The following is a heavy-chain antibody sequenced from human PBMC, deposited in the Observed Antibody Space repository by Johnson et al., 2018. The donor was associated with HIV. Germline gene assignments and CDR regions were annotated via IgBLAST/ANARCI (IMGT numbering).Heavy chain of an antibody. J-gene: IGHJ3*02. CDR1: GLTVSSSY. CDR2: IYSGGST. V-gene: IGHV3-66*01. Sequence: VQLVESGGGLVQPGGSLRLSCAPSGLTVSSSYMSWVRQAPGKGLEWVSVIYSGGSTYYAAAVKGRFTISSDDSKNTLYLQMNSLRAEDTAVYYWARDKVLDAFDIWGQGTMVTVSS. CDR3: ARDKVLDAFDI.